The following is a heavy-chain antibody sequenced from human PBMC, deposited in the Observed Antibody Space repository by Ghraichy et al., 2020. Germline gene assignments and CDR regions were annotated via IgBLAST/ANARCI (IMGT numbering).Heavy chain of an antibody. CDR1: GFTFSSYA. CDR3: AKNPLGAANHIFFDY. D-gene: IGHD2-21*01. J-gene: IGHJ4*02. CDR2: ISGSSDSS. V-gene: IGHV3-23*01. Sequence: GGSLRLSCAVSGFTFSSYAMSWVRQAPGKGLEWVSTISGSSDSSHYGDSVKGRFTISRDNSKNTLYLQMNSLRAEDTAVYYCAKNPLGAANHIFFDYWGQGILVTVSS.